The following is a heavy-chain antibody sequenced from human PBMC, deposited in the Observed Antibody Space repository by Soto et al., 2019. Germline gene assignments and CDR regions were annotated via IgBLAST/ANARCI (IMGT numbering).Heavy chain of an antibody. J-gene: IGHJ4*02. Sequence: GGSLRLSCAASGFTFSNYGIHWVRQAPGKGLEWVAVIWYDGSKEDYADSVKGRFTISRDNSKNILYLQMNSLRADDTAIYYCARARAYYYDSPDYWGQGTLVTVSS. V-gene: IGHV3-33*01. CDR3: ARARAYYYDSPDY. CDR2: IWYDGSKE. CDR1: GFTFSNYG. D-gene: IGHD3-22*01.